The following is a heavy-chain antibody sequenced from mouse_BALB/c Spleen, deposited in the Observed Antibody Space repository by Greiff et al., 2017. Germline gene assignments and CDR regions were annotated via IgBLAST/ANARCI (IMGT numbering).Heavy chain of an antibody. CDR2: ISSGSSTI. CDR1: GFTFSSFG. J-gene: IGHJ1*01. V-gene: IGHV5-17*02. Sequence: EVQLVESGGGLVQPGGSRKLSCAASGFTFSSFGMHWVRQAPEKGLEWVAYISSGSSTIYYADTVKGRFTISRDNPKNTLFLQMTSLRSEDTAMYYCATRGDWYFDVWGAGTTVTVSS. CDR3: ATRGDWYFDV.